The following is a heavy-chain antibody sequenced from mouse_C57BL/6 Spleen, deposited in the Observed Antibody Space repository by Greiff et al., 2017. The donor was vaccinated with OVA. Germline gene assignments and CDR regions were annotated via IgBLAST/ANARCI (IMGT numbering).Heavy chain of an antibody. Sequence: EVKLVESGGGLVKPGGSLKLSCAASGSTFSDYGMHWVRQAPEKGLEWVAYISSGSSTIYYADTVKGRFTISRDNAKNTLFLQMTSLRSEDTAMYYCARQGITTVVATDWGQGTTLTVSS. J-gene: IGHJ2*01. V-gene: IGHV5-17*01. CDR1: GSTFSDYG. CDR2: ISSGSSTI. CDR3: ARQGITTVVATD. D-gene: IGHD1-1*01.